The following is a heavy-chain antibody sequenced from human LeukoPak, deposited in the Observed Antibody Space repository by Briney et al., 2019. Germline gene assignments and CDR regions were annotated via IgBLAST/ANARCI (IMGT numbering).Heavy chain of an antibody. CDR2: ISAYNGNT. V-gene: IGHV1-18*01. Sequence: GASVKVSCKASGYTFTSYGISWVRQAPGQGVEWMGWISAYNGNTNYAQKLQGRVTMTTDTSTSTAYMELRSLRSDDTAVYYCATSRHSYGANDYWGQGTLVTVSS. D-gene: IGHD4-17*01. CDR1: GYTFTSYG. J-gene: IGHJ4*02. CDR3: ATSRHSYGANDY.